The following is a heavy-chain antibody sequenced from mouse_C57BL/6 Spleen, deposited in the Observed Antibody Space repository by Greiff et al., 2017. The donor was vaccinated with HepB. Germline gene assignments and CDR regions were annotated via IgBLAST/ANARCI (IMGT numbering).Heavy chain of an antibody. D-gene: IGHD4-1*01. Sequence: DVMLVESGGGLVKPGGSLKLSCAASGFTFSSYAMSWVRQTPEKRLEWVATISDGGSYTYYPDNVKGRFTISRDNAKNNLYLQMSHLKSEDTAMYYCARDLGLAYWGQGTLVTVSA. CDR2: ISDGGSYT. CDR1: GFTFSSYA. V-gene: IGHV5-4*01. CDR3: ARDLGLAY. J-gene: IGHJ3*01.